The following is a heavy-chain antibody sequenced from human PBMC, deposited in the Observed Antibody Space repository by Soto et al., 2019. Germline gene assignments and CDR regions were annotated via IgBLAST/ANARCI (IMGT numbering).Heavy chain of an antibody. V-gene: IGHV1-18*01. CDR3: ARASGIGVGTPSY. CDR2: VSAYNGNS. D-gene: IGHD3-22*01. J-gene: IGHJ4*02. Sequence: QIQLVQSGAEVKKPGASARVSCKASGYIFSNYGISWMRQVPGQGLAWMGWVSAYNGNSNYTQKFQGRVTMTTDTATNTAYMELRSLRSDDTAVYYCARASGIGVGTPSYWGQGTLVTVSS. CDR1: GYIFSNYG.